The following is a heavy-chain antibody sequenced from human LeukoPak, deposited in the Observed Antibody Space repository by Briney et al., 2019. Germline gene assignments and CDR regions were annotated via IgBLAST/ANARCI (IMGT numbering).Heavy chain of an antibody. V-gene: IGHV5-51*01. Sequence: PGESLKISCKGSGYSFTSYWIGWVRQMPGKGLEWMGIIYPGDSDTRYSPSFQGQVTISADKSISTAYLQWSSLKASDTAMYYCASAHVLFEGPTTAAVYWGQGTLVTVSS. CDR2: IYPGDSDT. J-gene: IGHJ4*02. CDR1: GYSFTSYW. CDR3: ASAHVLFEGPTTAAVY. D-gene: IGHD4-17*01.